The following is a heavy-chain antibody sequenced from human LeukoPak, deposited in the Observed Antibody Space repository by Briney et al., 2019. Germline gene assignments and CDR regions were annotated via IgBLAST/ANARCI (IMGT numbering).Heavy chain of an antibody. CDR1: GFTFSSYA. V-gene: IGHV3-23*01. CDR3: ANAGIAVPATPEY. J-gene: IGHJ4*02. Sequence: GGSLRLSCAASGFTFSSYAMNWVRQAPGKGLEWVSVISSSGGTTYYSDSVKGRFIISRDNSKNTLYLQMNSLRAEYTAVYYCANAGIAVPATPEYCGQGTQVTVSS. CDR2: ISSSGGTT. D-gene: IGHD6-19*01.